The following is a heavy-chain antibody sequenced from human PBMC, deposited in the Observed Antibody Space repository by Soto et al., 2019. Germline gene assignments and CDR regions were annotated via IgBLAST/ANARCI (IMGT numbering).Heavy chain of an antibody. V-gene: IGHV1-18*01. CDR2: LSAYNGNT. J-gene: IGHJ3*02. CDR3: ARDRPPSLGLKTSPQLLTTLYHDAFDI. Sequence: ASVQVSCEASGYTFTSYGISWVRQAPGQGFEWTGGLSAYNGNTNYAQKLQGRVTMTTDTSXXIADMELRSLGSDDTAVYKCARDRPPSLGLKTSPQLLTTLYHDAFDIWGQGTMVTVSS. D-gene: IGHD4-4*01. CDR1: GYTFTSYG.